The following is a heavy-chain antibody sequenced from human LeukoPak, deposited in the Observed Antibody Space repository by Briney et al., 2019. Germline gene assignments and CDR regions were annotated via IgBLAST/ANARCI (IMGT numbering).Heavy chain of an antibody. CDR2: IHTSGST. CDR3: ARAWQWLPLDS. V-gene: IGHV4-4*07. Sequence: SETLSLTCTVSGGSISSYYWTWIRQPAGKGLEWIGRIHTSGSTNYNPSLKSRVTMSADTSKNQSSLKLTSVTAADTSVYYCARAWQWLPLDSWGQGTLVTVSS. J-gene: IGHJ4*02. D-gene: IGHD6-19*01. CDR1: GGSISSYY.